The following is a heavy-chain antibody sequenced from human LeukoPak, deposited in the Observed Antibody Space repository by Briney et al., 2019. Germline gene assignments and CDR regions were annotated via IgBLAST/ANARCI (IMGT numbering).Heavy chain of an antibody. CDR1: GYTFTGYY. CDR3: ARDRDYGDVNYFDY. Sequence: ASVKVSCKASGYTFTGYYMHWVRQAPGQGLEWMGWINPNSGGTNYAQKFQGRVTMTRDTPISTAYMELSRLRSDDTAVYYCARDRDYGDVNYFDYWGQGTLVTVSS. V-gene: IGHV1-2*02. CDR2: INPNSGGT. J-gene: IGHJ4*02. D-gene: IGHD4-17*01.